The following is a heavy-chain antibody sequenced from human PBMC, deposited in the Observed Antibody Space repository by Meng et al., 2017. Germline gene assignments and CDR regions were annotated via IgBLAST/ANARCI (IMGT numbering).Heavy chain of an antibody. CDR3: ARIGPGGSGSYYKRYYYYGMDV. V-gene: IGHV2-70*20. CDR1: GFSLSTSGMC. J-gene: IGHJ6*02. Sequence: SGPTLVKPTQTLTLTCTFSGFSLSTSGMCVSWVRQPPGKALEWLALIDWDDDKYYSTSLKTRLTISKDTSKNQVVLTMTNMDPVDTATNYCARIGPGGSGSYYKRYYYYGMDVWGQGTTVTVSS. D-gene: IGHD3-10*01. CDR2: IDWDDDK.